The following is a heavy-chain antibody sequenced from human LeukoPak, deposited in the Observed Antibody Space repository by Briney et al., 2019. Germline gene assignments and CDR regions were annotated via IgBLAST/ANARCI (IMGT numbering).Heavy chain of an antibody. CDR2: IYYSGST. Sequence: SQTLSLTCTVSGGSISSGDYYWSWIRQPPGKGLEWIGGIYYSGSTYYNPSLKSRVTISVDTSRNEFSLRLSSVTAADTALYFCARQSGSYGGILDNWGQGILGTVSS. D-gene: IGHD1-26*01. CDR3: ARQSGSYGGILDN. CDR1: GGSISSGDYY. J-gene: IGHJ4*02. V-gene: IGHV4-39*01.